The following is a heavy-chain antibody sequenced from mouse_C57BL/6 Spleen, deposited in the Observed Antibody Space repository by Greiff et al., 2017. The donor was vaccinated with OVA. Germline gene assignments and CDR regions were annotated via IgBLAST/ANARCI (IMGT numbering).Heavy chain of an antibody. CDR3: ARILSY. J-gene: IGHJ4*01. CDR2: INPNNGGT. V-gene: IGHV1-26*01. D-gene: IGHD2-3*01. CDR1: GYTFTDYY. Sequence: VQLQQSGPELVKPGASVKISCKASGYTFTDYYMNWVKQSHGKSLEWIGDINPNNGGTSYNQKFKGKATLTVDKSSSTAYMELRSLTSEDSAVYYCARILSYWGQGTSVTVSS.